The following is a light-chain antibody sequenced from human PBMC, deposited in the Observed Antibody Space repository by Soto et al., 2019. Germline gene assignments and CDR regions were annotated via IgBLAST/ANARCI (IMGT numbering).Light chain of an antibody. CDR3: QQSYSSPPT. CDR2: AAS. Sequence: IQTTQSPSSLSASVEDRVIITCRASQSISNHLNWYQQKPGKAPKLLIFAASSLQSGVPSRFSGSRSGPDFTLTISSLQPEDFATYYCQQSYSSPPTFGHGTKLDLK. V-gene: IGKV1-39*01. CDR1: QSISNH. J-gene: IGKJ1*01.